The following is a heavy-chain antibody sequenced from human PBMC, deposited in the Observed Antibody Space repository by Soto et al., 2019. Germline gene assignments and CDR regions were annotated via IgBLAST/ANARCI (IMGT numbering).Heavy chain of an antibody. CDR3: ARMVLLWFGESHDAFDI. J-gene: IGHJ3*02. Sequence: ASVKVSCKASGYTFTGYYMDWVRQAPGQGLEWMGWISAYNGNTNYAQKLQGRVTMTTDTSTSTAYMELRSLRSDDTAVYYCARMVLLWFGESHDAFDIWGQGTMVTVSS. V-gene: IGHV1-18*04. CDR1: GYTFTGYY. CDR2: ISAYNGNT. D-gene: IGHD3-10*01.